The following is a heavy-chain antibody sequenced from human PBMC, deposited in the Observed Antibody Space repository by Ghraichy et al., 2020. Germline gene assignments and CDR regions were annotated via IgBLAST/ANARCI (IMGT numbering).Heavy chain of an antibody. V-gene: IGHV4-59*13. Sequence: GSLRLSCTVSGVSITSSYWSWIRQPPGERLEWIGYISNSGTTNYNPSLQGRVTISVDTSKNQFSLRLSSVTAADTAFYYCARGHYDTSGYSNPFDSWGQGMLVTVSS. CDR3: ARGHYDTSGYSNPFDS. D-gene: IGHD3-22*01. CDR2: ISNSGTT. J-gene: IGHJ4*02. CDR1: GVSITSSY.